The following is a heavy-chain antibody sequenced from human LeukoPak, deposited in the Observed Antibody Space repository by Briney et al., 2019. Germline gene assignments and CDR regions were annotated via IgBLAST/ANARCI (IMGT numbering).Heavy chain of an antibody. J-gene: IGHJ4*02. CDR3: ARVEGYNSGYGLLDY. D-gene: IGHD5-18*01. Sequence: RGSLRLSCAASGFTFSSYGMHWVRQAPGKGLEWVAVISYDGSNKYYADSVKGRFTISRDNSKNTLYLQMNSLRAEDTAVYYCARVEGYNSGYGLLDYWGQGTLVTVSS. CDR1: GFTFSSYG. CDR2: ISYDGSNK. V-gene: IGHV3-30*03.